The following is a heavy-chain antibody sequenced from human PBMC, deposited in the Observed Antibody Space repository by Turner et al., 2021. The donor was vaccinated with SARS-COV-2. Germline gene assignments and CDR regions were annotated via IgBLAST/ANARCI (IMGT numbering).Heavy chain of an antibody. CDR1: GFTVSSNY. CDR3: ATDLKGGRGP. J-gene: IGHJ5*02. Sequence: EVQLVESGGGFAQPGGSLRLSCAASGFTVSSNYMSWVRQAPEKGLECVSVIYGGGSTYYADAVKGRFTISRDNSKNTLYLQMNSLRAEDAALYYCATDLKGGRGPWGQGTLVTVSS. CDR2: IYGGGST. D-gene: IGHD1-26*01. V-gene: IGHV3-66*02.